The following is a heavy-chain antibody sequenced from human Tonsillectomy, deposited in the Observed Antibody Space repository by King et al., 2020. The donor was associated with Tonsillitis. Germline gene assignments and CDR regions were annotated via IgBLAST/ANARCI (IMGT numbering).Heavy chain of an antibody. CDR3: ARDSSPGRAYSPWYYGMDV. CDR2: ISSSSSYI. J-gene: IGHJ6*02. CDR1: GFTFSSSS. Sequence: VQLAESGGGLVKPGGSLRLSCAASGFTFSSSSMNWVRQAPGKGLEWVSSISSSSSYIYYADSLKGRFTISRDNAKNSLYLQMNSLRAEDTAVYYCARDSSPGRAYSPWYYGMDVWGQGTTVTVSS. D-gene: IGHD2-21*01. V-gene: IGHV3-21*01.